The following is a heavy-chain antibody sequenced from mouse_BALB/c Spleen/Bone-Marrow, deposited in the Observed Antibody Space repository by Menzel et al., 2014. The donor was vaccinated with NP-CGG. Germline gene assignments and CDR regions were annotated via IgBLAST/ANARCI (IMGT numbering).Heavy chain of an antibody. D-gene: IGHD2-2*01. J-gene: IGHJ2*01. CDR2: IDPANGNT. CDR3: ASYVYGYYFDY. V-gene: IGHV14-3*02. CDR1: GFNVKDTY. Sequence: VQLQQPGAELVKPGASVKLSCTASGFNVKDTYIYWVKQRPEQGLEWIGRIDPANGNTKYAPKFQSKATITADTSSNTAYLQLSSLTSEDTAVYYCASYVYGYYFDYWGQGTTLTVSS.